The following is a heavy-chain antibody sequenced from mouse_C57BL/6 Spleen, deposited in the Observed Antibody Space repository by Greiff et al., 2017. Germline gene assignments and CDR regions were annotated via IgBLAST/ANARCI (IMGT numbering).Heavy chain of an antibody. Sequence: QVQLQQCGAELVKPGASVKISCKASGYAFSSYWMNWVKQRPGKGLEWIGQIYPGDGDTNYNGKFKGKATLTADKSSSTAYMQLSSLTSEDSAVYFCARSGSSFGWFAYWGQGTLVTVSA. V-gene: IGHV1-80*01. D-gene: IGHD1-1*01. CDR2: IYPGDGDT. J-gene: IGHJ3*01. CDR1: GYAFSSYW. CDR3: ARSGSSFGWFAY.